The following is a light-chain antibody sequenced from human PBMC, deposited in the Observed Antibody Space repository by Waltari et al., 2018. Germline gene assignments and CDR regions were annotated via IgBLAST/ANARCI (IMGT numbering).Light chain of an antibody. CDR1: SSDVGRFNY. V-gene: IGLV2-11*01. Sequence: QSALTQPRSVSGSPGQSVTISCTGTSSDVGRFNYVAWYQHHPGRPPRLLIYDVTKRPSGVPDRFSGSKSGNTASLTISGLQDEEEADFYCCSYIGRALFGGGTKLTVL. CDR3: CSYIGRAL. CDR2: DVT. J-gene: IGLJ2*01.